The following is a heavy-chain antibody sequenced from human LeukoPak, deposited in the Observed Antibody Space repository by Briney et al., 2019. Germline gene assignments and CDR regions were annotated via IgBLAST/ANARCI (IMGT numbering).Heavy chain of an antibody. Sequence: GGSLRLSCAASGFTFRNYVIHWVRQAPGKGLEWVSSISSSSSYIYYADSVKGRFTISRDNAKNSLYLQMNSLRAEDTAVYYCASDIVVVPAAPPFDPWGQGTLVTVSS. CDR3: ASDIVVVPAAPPFDP. V-gene: IGHV3-21*01. CDR2: ISSSSSYI. CDR1: GFTFRNYV. J-gene: IGHJ5*02. D-gene: IGHD2-2*01.